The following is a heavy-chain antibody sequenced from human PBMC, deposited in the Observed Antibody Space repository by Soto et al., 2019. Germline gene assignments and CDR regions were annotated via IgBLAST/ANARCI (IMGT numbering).Heavy chain of an antibody. CDR2: IWYDGSNK. V-gene: IGHV3-33*01. J-gene: IGHJ3*01. Sequence: QVQLVESGGGVVQPGRSLRLSCAASGFTFSSYGMHWVRQAPGKGLEGVAVIWYDGSNKYYADSVKGRFTISRDNSKNAVYLQMSSLRAEDTAVYYCVRDLLVLGMTTSLPHDAFDFWGQGTMVTVSS. CDR3: VRDLLVLGMTTSLPHDAFDF. CDR1: GFTFSSYG. D-gene: IGHD4-17*01.